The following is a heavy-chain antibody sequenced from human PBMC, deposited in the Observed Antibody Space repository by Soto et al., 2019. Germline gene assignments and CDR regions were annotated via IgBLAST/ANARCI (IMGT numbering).Heavy chain of an antibody. CDR1: GVAFSSYT. Sequence: GASVKVSCKASGVAFSSYTISWVRQAPGQGLEWIGIINPSGGSTSYEQKFQGRVTMTRDTSTSTVYMDLSSLRSEDTAVYYCARGALTFEIWGQGTMLTVSS. V-gene: IGHV1-46*01. CDR2: INPSGGST. CDR3: ARGALTFEI. J-gene: IGHJ3*02.